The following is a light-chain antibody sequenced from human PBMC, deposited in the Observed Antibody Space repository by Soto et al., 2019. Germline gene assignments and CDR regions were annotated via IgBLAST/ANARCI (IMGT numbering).Light chain of an antibody. CDR3: QQYYSTPLT. CDR1: QSVLYSSNTKNY. V-gene: IGKV4-1*01. CDR2: WAS. Sequence: DIVMTQSPESLAVSLGERATINCKSSQSVLYSSNTKNYLAWYQQKPRQPPKLLIYWASTRESGVPDRFSGSGSGPDFPLTISSLQAEDVAVYYCQQYYSTPLTFGGGTKVEIK. J-gene: IGKJ4*01.